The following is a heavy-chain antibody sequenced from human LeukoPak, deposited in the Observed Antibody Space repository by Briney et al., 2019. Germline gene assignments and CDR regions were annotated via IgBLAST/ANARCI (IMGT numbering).Heavy chain of an antibody. CDR3: ARLVIRDVYYDY. V-gene: IGHV4-39*01. Sequence: SEALSLTCTVSGGSISSSSYYWGWIRQPPGKGLEWIGSIYYSGSTYYNPSLKSRVTISVDTSKNQFSLKLSSVTAADTAVYYCARLVIRDVYYDYCGQGTLVTVSS. CDR2: IYYSGST. CDR1: GGSISSSSYY. J-gene: IGHJ4*02.